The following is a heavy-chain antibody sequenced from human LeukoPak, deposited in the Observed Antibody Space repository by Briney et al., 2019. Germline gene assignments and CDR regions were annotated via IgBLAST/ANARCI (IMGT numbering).Heavy chain of an antibody. CDR2: IIPIFGTA. D-gene: IGHD2-2*01. J-gene: IGHJ5*02. V-gene: IGHV1-69*13. CDR1: GGTFSSYA. Sequence: ASVKVSCKASGGTFSSYAISWVRKAPGQGLEWMGGIIPIFGTANYAQKFQGRVTITADESTSTAYMELSSLRSEDTAVYYCARENCSSTSCQNWFDPWGQGTLATVSS. CDR3: ARENCSSTSCQNWFDP.